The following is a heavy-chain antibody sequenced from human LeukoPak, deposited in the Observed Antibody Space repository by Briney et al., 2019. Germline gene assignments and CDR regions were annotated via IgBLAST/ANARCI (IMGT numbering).Heavy chain of an antibody. J-gene: IGHJ3*02. V-gene: IGHV3-21*01. Sequence: GGSLRLSCVASGFTFSSYSMNWVRQAPGKGLEWVSSISSSSYYIYYADSVKGRFTISRDNAKNTLYLQMNSLRAEDTAVYYCSRDTADDAFDIWGQGTMVTVSS. CDR3: SRDTADDAFDI. CDR2: ISSSSYYI. CDR1: GFTFSSYS.